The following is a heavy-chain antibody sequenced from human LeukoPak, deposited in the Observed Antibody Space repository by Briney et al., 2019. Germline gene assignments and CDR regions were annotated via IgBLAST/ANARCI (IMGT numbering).Heavy chain of an antibody. CDR3: VRGGHIGFDY. V-gene: IGHV3-33*01. D-gene: IGHD2-21*01. CDR1: GFTFGGYG. J-gene: IGHJ4*02. CDR2: IAYDGSRA. Sequence: GRSLRLSCAGSGFTFGGYGMHWFRQTPGKGLEWVAVIAYDGSRAFYADSVKGRFTISRDNSKSTMSVQMDDLRAGDTAVYYCVRGGHIGFDYWGRGTLVTVS.